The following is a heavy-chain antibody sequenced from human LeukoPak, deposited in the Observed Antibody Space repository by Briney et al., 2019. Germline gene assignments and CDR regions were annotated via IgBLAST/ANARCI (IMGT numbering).Heavy chain of an antibody. D-gene: IGHD3-3*01. Sequence: PSETLSLTCAVYGGSFSGYYWSWIRQPPGKGLEWIGEINHSGSTNYNPSLKSRVTISVDTSKNQFSLKLSSVTAADTAVYYCARHQSWSGYYPRPLDYWGQGTLVTVSA. CDR2: INHSGST. V-gene: IGHV4-34*01. J-gene: IGHJ4*02. CDR1: GGSFSGYY. CDR3: ARHQSWSGYYPRPLDY.